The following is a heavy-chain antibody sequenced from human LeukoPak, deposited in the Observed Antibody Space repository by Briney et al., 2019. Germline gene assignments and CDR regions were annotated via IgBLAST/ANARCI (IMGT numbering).Heavy chain of an antibody. CDR2: IYWNDDK. CDR3: AHRQYYGSEYYYYYGMDV. Sequence: SGPTLLNPTPTLTLTCTFSGFSLSTRGVGVGWLRQPPVKALEWLALIYWNDDKRYSPSLKSRLTITKDTSKNQVVLTMTNMDPMDTATYYCAHRQYYGSEYYYYYGMDVWGQGSTVTVSS. CDR1: GFSLSTRGVG. J-gene: IGHJ6*02. V-gene: IGHV2-5*01. D-gene: IGHD3-10*01.